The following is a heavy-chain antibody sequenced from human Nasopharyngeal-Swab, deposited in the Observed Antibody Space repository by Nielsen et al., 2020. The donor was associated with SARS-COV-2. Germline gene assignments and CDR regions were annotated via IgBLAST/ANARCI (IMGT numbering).Heavy chain of an antibody. J-gene: IGHJ4*02. D-gene: IGHD6-13*01. V-gene: IGHV5-51*01. CDR3: AIPGEQLVREFEY. CDR2: IYPGDSDT. Sequence: VRQMPGKGLEWMGMIYPGDSDTRYSPSFQGQVTISADKSLTPAYLQWSSLKASDPAMYYCAIPGEQLVREFEYWGQGTLVTVSS.